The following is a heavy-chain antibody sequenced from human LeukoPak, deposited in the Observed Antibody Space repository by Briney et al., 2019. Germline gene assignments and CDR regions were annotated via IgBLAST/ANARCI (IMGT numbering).Heavy chain of an antibody. CDR3: AGPRRGYSYGPGAFDI. Sequence: KPSETLSLTCAVYGGSFSGYYWSWIRQPPGKGLEWIGEINHSGSTNYNPSLKSRVTISVDTSKNQFSLKLSSVTAADTAVYYCAGPRRGYSYGPGAFDIWGQGTMVTVSS. D-gene: IGHD5-18*01. V-gene: IGHV4-34*01. J-gene: IGHJ3*02. CDR1: GGSFSGYY. CDR2: INHSGST.